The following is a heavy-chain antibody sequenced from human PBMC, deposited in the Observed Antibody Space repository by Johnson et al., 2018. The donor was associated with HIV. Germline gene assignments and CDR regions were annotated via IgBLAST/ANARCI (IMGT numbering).Heavy chain of an antibody. CDR3: AKSGSYYDSSAYHDAFDI. V-gene: IGHV3-30*14. D-gene: IGHD3-22*01. Sequence: QVQLVESGGGVVQPGRSLRLSCADSGFTFSTYAMHWVRQAPGKGLAWVACISYDGSNKHYAGSVKGRFTISRDNSKNTLYLKMNSLRPEDTAVYYCAKSGSYYDSSAYHDAFDIWGQGTMVTVSS. CDR1: GFTFSTYA. CDR2: ISYDGSNK. J-gene: IGHJ3*02.